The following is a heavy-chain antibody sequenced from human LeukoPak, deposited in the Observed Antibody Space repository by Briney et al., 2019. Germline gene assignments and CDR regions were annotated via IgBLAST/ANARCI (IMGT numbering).Heavy chain of an antibody. D-gene: IGHD2-21*02. V-gene: IGHV3-48*02. J-gene: IGHJ4*02. CDR2: INHNAETI. Sequence: PGGSLRLSCAASGFTFSSYVTSWVRQAPGKGLEWVSYINHNAETIYYADSVKGRFTISRDNAKNVLYLQMNRLGDGDTAVYYCARDSDWAFDNWGQGTLVTVSS. CDR3: ARDSDWAFDN. CDR1: GFTFSSYV.